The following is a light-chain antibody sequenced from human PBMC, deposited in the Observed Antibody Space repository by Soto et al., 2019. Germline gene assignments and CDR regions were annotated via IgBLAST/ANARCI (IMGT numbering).Light chain of an antibody. V-gene: IGKV3-15*01. CDR1: QSVSSN. Sequence: EIVMTQSPATLSVSPGERATLSCRASQSVSSNLAWFQQKPGQAPRLLIYGAFTRAAGIPTRFSGSGSGTEFTLTISSLQSEDFAVYYCQHYHNWPRTFGQGTKVEI. J-gene: IGKJ1*01. CDR2: GAF. CDR3: QHYHNWPRT.